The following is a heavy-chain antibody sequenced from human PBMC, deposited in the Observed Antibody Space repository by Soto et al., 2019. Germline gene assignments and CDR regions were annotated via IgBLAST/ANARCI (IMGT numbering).Heavy chain of an antibody. Sequence: ASMKVSCNATGYTFTSYGISWVRKAPGQGLEWMGWISAYNGNTNYAQKLQRRVTMTTDTSTSTAYMELRSLRSDDTAVYYCARDQQVEITIFAVVIKGYGMDVWRQGTTVTVSS. D-gene: IGHD3-3*01. J-gene: IGHJ6*02. V-gene: IGHV1-18*04. CDR2: ISAYNGNT. CDR3: ARDQQVEITIFAVVIKGYGMDV. CDR1: GYTFTSYG.